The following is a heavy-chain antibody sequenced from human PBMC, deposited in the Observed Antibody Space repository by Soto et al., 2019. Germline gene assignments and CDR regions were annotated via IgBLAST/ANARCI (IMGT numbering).Heavy chain of an antibody. CDR1: GGSISSSNW. J-gene: IGHJ6*02. V-gene: IGHV4-39*01. CDR2: IYSTGNT. D-gene: IGHD6-13*01. Sequence: ETLSLTCAVSGGSISSSNWWGWVRQPPGKGLEWIGSIYSTGNTYYNPSLNSQVTISVDTSKNQFSLNVISVTAADTAVYYCRRSSRYSTDVWGHGTTVTVSS. CDR3: RRSSRYSTDV.